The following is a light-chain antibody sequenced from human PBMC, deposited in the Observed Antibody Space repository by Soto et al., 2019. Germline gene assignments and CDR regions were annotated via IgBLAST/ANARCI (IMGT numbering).Light chain of an antibody. CDR3: QQYGSSPLT. CDR1: QSVSSDY. J-gene: IGKJ4*01. V-gene: IGKV3-20*01. CDR2: RAS. Sequence: EIVLTQSPGTLPLSPGERATLSCRASQSVSSDYLAWYQQKPGQTPKVLIYRASSRATGIPDRFSGSGSGTDFTLTISRLEPEDFAVYSCQQYGSSPLTFGGGTKVEVK.